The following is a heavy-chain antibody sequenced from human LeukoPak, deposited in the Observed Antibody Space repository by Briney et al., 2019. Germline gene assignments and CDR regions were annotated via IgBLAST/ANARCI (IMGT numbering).Heavy chain of an antibody. Sequence: GGSLRLSCAASGFTFSSYAMSWVRQAPGEGLEWISYISGSGDRIYYADSVKGRFTISRDNAKNSLYLQLNSLRAEDTAVYYCARDYAWDSYGLVLDSWGQGALVTVSS. CDR1: GFTFSSYA. J-gene: IGHJ4*02. CDR3: ARDYAWDSYGLVLDS. V-gene: IGHV3-48*04. D-gene: IGHD3-16*02. CDR2: ISGSGDRI.